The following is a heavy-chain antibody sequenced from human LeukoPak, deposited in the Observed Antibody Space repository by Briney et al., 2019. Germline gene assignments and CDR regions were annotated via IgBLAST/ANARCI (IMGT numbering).Heavy chain of an antibody. J-gene: IGHJ6*02. D-gene: IGHD3-22*01. Sequence: TSQTLSLTCTVSGGSISSGDYYWSWIRQPPGKGLEWIGYIYYSGSTYYNPSLKSRVTISVDTSKNQFSLKLSSVTAADTAVYYCARWSLLASSGGFYYGMDVWGQGTTVTVSS. CDR3: ARWSLLASSGGFYYGMDV. CDR2: IYYSGST. CDR1: GGSISSGDYY. V-gene: IGHV4-30-4*01.